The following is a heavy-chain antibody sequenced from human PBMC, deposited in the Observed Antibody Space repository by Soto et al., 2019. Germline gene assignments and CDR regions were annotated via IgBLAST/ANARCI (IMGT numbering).Heavy chain of an antibody. CDR2: IIPIFGTA. CDR1: GGTFSSYA. J-gene: IGHJ6*02. CDR3: ARGRYYGSGSRTDYYYYYGMDV. D-gene: IGHD3-10*01. Sequence: QVQLVQSGAEVKKPGSSVKVSCKASGGTFSSYAISWVRQAPGQGLEWMGGIIPIFGTANYAHKFQGRVTITADESTSTAYMELSSLRSEDTAVYYCARGRYYGSGSRTDYYYYYGMDVWGQGTTVTVSS. V-gene: IGHV1-69*12.